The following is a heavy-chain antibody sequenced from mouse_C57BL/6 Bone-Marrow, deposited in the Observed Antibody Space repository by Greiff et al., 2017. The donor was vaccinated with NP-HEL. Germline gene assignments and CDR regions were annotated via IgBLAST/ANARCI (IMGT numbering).Heavy chain of an antibody. V-gene: IGHV1-81*01. D-gene: IGHD1-1*01. CDR2: IYPRSGNT. CDR3: ARRATTVPYWYFDV. CDR1: GYTFTSYG. Sequence: VQLVESGAELARPGASVKLSCKASGYTFTSYGISWVKQRTGQGLEWIGEIYPRSGNTYYNEKFKGKATLTADKSSSTAYMELRSLTSEDSAVYFCARRATTVPYWYFDVWGTGTTVTVSS. J-gene: IGHJ1*03.